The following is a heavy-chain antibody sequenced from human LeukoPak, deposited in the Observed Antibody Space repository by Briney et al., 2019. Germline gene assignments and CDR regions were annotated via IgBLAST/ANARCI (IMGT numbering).Heavy chain of an antibody. D-gene: IGHD4-23*01. V-gene: IGHV3-23*01. CDR3: AKNRGNYGGNGPDY. CDR1: GFTFSTYA. Sequence: GGSLRLSCAASGFTFSTYAMTWVRQAPGKGLECVSIISGSGGSTYYADSVKGRFTIFRDNSKNTLYLQMNSLRAEDTAVFYCAKNRGNYGGNGPDYWGQGTLVTVSS. CDR2: ISGSGGST. J-gene: IGHJ4*02.